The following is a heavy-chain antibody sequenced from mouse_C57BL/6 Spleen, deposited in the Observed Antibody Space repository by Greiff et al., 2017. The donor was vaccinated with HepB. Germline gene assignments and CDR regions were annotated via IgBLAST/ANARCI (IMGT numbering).Heavy chain of an antibody. CDR3: ARNGIRWRFAY. CDR2: IHPNSGST. CDR1: GYTFTSYW. Sequence: QVQLQQSGAELVKPGASVKLSCKASGYTFTSYWMHWVKQRPGQGLEWIGMIHPNSGSTNYNEKFKSKATLTVDKSSSTAYMQLSSLTSEDSAVDYCARNGIRWRFAYWGQGTLVTVSA. V-gene: IGHV1-64*01. J-gene: IGHJ3*01.